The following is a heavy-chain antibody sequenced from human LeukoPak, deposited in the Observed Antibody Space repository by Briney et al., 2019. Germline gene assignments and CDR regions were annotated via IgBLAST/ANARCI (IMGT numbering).Heavy chain of an antibody. Sequence: TGKSLRLSCAASGFTFSSYGMHWVRQAPGKGLEWVAVIWYDGRNKHYADSVKGRFTISRDNARNTLFLQMNSLRAEDTAVYYCARDPYSSNSGSGDYWGQGTLVTVSS. D-gene: IGHD6-13*01. CDR3: ARDPYSSNSGSGDY. J-gene: IGHJ4*02. V-gene: IGHV3-33*01. CDR2: IWYDGRNK. CDR1: GFTFSSYG.